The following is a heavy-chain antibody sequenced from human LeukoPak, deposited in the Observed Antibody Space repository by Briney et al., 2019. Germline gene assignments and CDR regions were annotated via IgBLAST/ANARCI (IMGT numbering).Heavy chain of an antibody. CDR2: IYHSGST. V-gene: IGHV4-38-2*01. CDR1: GYSISSGYY. CDR3: ARLGEDSSGWYDY. Sequence: SETLSLTCAVSGYSISSGYYWGWIRQPPGKGLEWTGSIYHSGSTYYNPSLKSRVTISVDTSKNQFSLKLSSVTAADTAVYYCARLGEDSSGWYDYWGQGTLVTVSS. D-gene: IGHD6-19*01. J-gene: IGHJ4*02.